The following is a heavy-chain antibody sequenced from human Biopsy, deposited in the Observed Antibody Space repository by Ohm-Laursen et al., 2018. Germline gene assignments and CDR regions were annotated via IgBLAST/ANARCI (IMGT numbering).Heavy chain of an antibody. CDR2: ITSSGDTT. CDR1: GFTFSSYA. V-gene: IGHV3-23*01. CDR3: AKDQGYYYDRSVYYYVDY. J-gene: IGHJ4*02. Sequence: SLRLSCAASGFTFSSYAMSWVRQAPGKGLEWVSAITSSGDTTYYSDSVKDRFTTSRDSSKNTLHLQMNSLRAEDTAVYYCAKDQGYYYDRSVYYYVDYWGQGTLVTVSS. D-gene: IGHD3-22*01.